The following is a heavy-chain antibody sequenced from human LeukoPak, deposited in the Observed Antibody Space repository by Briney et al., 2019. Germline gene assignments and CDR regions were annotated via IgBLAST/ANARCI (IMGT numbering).Heavy chain of an antibody. J-gene: IGHJ4*01. Sequence: PGGSLRLSCLTSGFTFTSVSMSWVLQAPGKGLEWVAFIGHVAGDIFYADSVKGRFNISRDDAKGSVYLQMNSLRVDDTAVYFCARDPYTGSMIDYCVHGTLVTVSS. V-gene: IGHV3-21*01. CDR3: ARDPYTGSMIDY. CDR2: IGHVAGDI. D-gene: IGHD1-1*01. CDR1: GFTFTSVS.